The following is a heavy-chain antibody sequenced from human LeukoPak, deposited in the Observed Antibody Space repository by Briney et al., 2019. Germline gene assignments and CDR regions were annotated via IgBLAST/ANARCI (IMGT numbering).Heavy chain of an antibody. D-gene: IGHD3-3*01. J-gene: IGHJ4*02. V-gene: IGHV1-46*01. CDR3: ARGGGAIFGVPSGY. CDR2: INPSGGST. Sequence: ASVKVSCKASGYTLTAYYIHWVRQAPVQGLESMGIINPSGGSTSYTQEFQGSVTMTRDTSTSTIYMELSILKSEDTALYYCARGGGAIFGVPSGYWGQGTLVTVSS. CDR1: GYTLTAYY.